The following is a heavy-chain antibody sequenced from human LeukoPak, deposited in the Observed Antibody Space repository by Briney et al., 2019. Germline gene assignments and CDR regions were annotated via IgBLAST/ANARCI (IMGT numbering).Heavy chain of an antibody. J-gene: IGHJ4*02. D-gene: IGHD2-15*01. CDR3: TKVASSGSCYQSDY. CDR2: ISGSGGST. CDR1: GFTFSIYA. V-gene: IGHV3-23*01. Sequence: PGGSLRLSCAASGFTFSIYAMSWVRQAPGKGLEWVSRISGSGGSTYYADSVKGRFTISRDNSKNTLYLQINSLRAEDTAIYYCTKVASSGSCYQSDYWGQGTLVTVSS.